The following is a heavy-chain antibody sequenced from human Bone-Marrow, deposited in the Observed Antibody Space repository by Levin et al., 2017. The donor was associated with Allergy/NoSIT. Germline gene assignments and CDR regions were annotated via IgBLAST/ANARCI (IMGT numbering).Heavy chain of an antibody. Sequence: SCAASGFTFSSYGMHWVRQAPGKGLEWVAVISYDGSNKYYADSVKGRFTISRDNSKNTLYLQMNSLRAEDTAVYYCAKDGVYSSSWYYYYGMDVWGQGTTVTVSS. CDR2: ISYDGSNK. CDR1: GFTFSSYG. CDR3: AKDGVYSSSWYYYYGMDV. V-gene: IGHV3-30*18. D-gene: IGHD6-13*01. J-gene: IGHJ6*02.